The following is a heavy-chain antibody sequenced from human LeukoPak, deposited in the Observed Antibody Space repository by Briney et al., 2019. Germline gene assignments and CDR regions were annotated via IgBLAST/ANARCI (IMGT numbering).Heavy chain of an antibody. CDR2: INHSGST. D-gene: IGHD5-18*01. J-gene: IGHJ3*02. CDR1: GGSFSGYC. CDR3: ARGPIQLWARGAFDI. V-gene: IGHV4-34*01. Sequence: SETLSLTCAVYGGSFSGYCWSWIRQPPGKGLEWIGEINHSGSTNYNPSLKSRVTISVDTSKNQFSLKLSSVTAADTAVYYCARGPIQLWARGAFDIWGQGTMVTVSS.